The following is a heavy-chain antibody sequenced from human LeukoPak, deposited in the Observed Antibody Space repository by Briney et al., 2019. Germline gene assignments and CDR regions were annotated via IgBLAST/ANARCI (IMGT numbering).Heavy chain of an antibody. Sequence: MASLTLSLTCTVSGGSISSGDYYWSWIRQPPGKGLEWIGYIYYSGSTYYNPSLKSRVTISVDTSKNQFSLKLSSVTAADTAVYYCARTDIVPMVYAIPDAFDIWGQGTMVTVSS. J-gene: IGHJ3*02. CDR2: IYYSGST. CDR3: ARTDIVPMVYAIPDAFDI. CDR1: GGSISSGDYY. V-gene: IGHV4-30-4*08. D-gene: IGHD2-8*01.